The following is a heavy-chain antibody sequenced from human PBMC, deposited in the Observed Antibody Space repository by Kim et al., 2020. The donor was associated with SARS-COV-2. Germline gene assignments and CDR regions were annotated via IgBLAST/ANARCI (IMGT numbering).Heavy chain of an antibody. CDR2: ISYDGSNK. CDR3: ARDLGYSYGQGGWFDP. CDR1: GFTFSSYA. D-gene: IGHD5-18*01. J-gene: IGHJ5*02. V-gene: IGHV3-30-3*01. Sequence: GGSLRLSCAASGFTFSSYAMHWVRQAPGKGLEWVAVISYDGSNKYYADSVKGRFTISRDNSKNTLYLQMNSLRAEDTAVYYCARDLGYSYGQGGWFDPWGQGTLVTVSS.